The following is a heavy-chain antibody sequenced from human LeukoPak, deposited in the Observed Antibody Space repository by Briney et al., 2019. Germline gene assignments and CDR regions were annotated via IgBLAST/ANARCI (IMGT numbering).Heavy chain of an antibody. D-gene: IGHD2-2*01. CDR3: ARIVVVPAAIEYYFDY. CDR1: GGSISSSNW. Sequence: SGTLSLTCAVSGGSISSSNWWSWVRQPPGKGLEWIGEIYHSGSTNYYPSLKSRVTISVDKSKNQFSLKLSSVTAADTAVYYCARIVVVPAAIEYYFDYWGQGTLVTVSS. V-gene: IGHV4-4*02. CDR2: IYHSGST. J-gene: IGHJ4*02.